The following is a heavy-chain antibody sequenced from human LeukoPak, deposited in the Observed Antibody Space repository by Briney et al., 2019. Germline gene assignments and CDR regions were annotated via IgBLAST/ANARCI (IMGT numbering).Heavy chain of an antibody. Sequence: ASVRVSCKASGYTFTSYYMHWVRQAPGQGLEWMGIINPSGGSTSYAQKFQGRVTMTRDTSTSTVYMELSSLRSEDTAVYYCARGVRIAAAGTTWFDPWGQGTLVTVSS. V-gene: IGHV1-46*01. D-gene: IGHD6-13*01. J-gene: IGHJ5*02. CDR1: GYTFTSYY. CDR2: INPSGGST. CDR3: ARGVRIAAAGTTWFDP.